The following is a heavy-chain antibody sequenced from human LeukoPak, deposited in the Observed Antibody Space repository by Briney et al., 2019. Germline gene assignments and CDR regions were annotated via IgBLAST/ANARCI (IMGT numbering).Heavy chain of an antibody. J-gene: IGHJ2*01. D-gene: IGHD1-26*01. Sequence: SETLSLTCTVSGGFISSSSYYWGWIRQPPGKGLECIGSIYYSGSTYYNPSLKSRITISVDSSKNQFSLRLSSVTAADTAVYYCGTHGLSAWEGVLDGYFDLWGRGTLVTVSS. CDR3: GTHGLSAWEGVLDGYFDL. CDR1: GGFISSSSYY. CDR2: IYYSGST. V-gene: IGHV4-39*01.